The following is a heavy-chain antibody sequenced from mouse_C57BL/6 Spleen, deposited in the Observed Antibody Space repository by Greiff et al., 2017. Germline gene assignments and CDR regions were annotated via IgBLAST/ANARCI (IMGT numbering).Heavy chain of an antibody. CDR3: AREGVLVWSFDY. D-gene: IGHD2-10*02. CDR1: GYTFTSYW. V-gene: IGHV1-50*01. J-gene: IGHJ2*01. Sequence: QVQLQQPGAELVKPGASVKLSCKASGYTFTSYWMQWVKQRPGQGLEWIGEIDPSDSHTDYNQKFKGKATLTVDTSSSTAYVQLSSLTSEDSAVYYCAREGVLVWSFDYWGQGTTLTVSS. CDR2: IDPSDSHT.